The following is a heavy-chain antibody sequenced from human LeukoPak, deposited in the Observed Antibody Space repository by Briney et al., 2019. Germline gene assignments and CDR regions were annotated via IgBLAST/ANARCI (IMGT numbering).Heavy chain of an antibody. CDR1: GFTFSSYA. D-gene: IGHD6-19*01. CDR3: AKDQTYSSGWYFFDY. J-gene: IGHJ4*02. Sequence: GGSLRLSCAASGFTFSSYAMSWVRQAPGKGLEWVSAISGSGGSTYYADSVKGRFTISRDNSKNTPYLQMNSLRAEDTAVYYCAKDQTYSSGWYFFDYWGQGTLVTVSS. V-gene: IGHV3-23*01. CDR2: ISGSGGST.